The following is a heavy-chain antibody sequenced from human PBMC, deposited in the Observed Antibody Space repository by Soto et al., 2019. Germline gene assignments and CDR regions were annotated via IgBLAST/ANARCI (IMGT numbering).Heavy chain of an antibody. CDR3: ASPADYGDLDALAI. V-gene: IGHV3-33*01. CDR2: IWYDGSNK. J-gene: IGHJ3*02. Sequence: PGGSLRLSCAASGFTFSSYGMHWGRQAPGKGLEWVAVIWYDGSNKYYADSVKGRFTISRDNSKNTLYLQMNSLRAEDTAVYYCASPADYGDLDALAIWGQGTMVTVSS. D-gene: IGHD4-17*01. CDR1: GFTFSSYG.